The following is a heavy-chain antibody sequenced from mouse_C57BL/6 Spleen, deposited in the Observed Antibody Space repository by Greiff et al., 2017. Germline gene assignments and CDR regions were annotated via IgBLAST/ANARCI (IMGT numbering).Heavy chain of an antibody. CDR1: GYTFTDYE. J-gene: IGHJ2*01. Sequence: QVQLQQSGAELVRPGASVTLSCKASGYTFTDYEMHWVKQTPVHGLEWIGAIDPETGGTAYNQKFKGKAILTADKSSSTAYMELRSLTSEDSAVHYCTRRDDYDIDYWGQGTTLTVSS. V-gene: IGHV1-15*01. D-gene: IGHD2-4*01. CDR2: IDPETGGT. CDR3: TRRDDYDIDY.